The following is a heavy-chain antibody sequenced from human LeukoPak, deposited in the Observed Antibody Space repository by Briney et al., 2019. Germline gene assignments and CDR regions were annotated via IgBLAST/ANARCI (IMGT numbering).Heavy chain of an antibody. CDR3: ARTVYPYYYDSSGYYFFDY. CDR1: GGSISSGGYY. Sequence: SETLSLTCTVSGGSISSGGYYWSWIRQHPGTGREWIGYIYYSGSTYYNPSLKSRVTISVDTSKNQFSLKLSSLTAADTAVYYCARTVYPYYYDSSGYYFFDYWGQGTLVTVSS. J-gene: IGHJ4*02. CDR2: IYYSGST. D-gene: IGHD3-22*01. V-gene: IGHV4-31*03.